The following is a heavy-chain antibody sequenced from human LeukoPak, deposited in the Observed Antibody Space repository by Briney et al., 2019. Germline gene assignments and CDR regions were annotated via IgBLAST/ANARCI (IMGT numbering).Heavy chain of an antibody. CDR1: GGSFSGYY. Sequence: PSETLSLTCAVYGGSFSGYYWSWIRQAPGKGLEWIGEINHSGSTNYNPSLKSRVTISVDTSKNQFSLKLSSVTAADTAVYYCARQYDSSGYYPYDAFDIWGQGTMVTVSS. D-gene: IGHD3-22*01. J-gene: IGHJ3*02. CDR3: ARQYDSSGYYPYDAFDI. V-gene: IGHV4-34*01. CDR2: INHSGST.